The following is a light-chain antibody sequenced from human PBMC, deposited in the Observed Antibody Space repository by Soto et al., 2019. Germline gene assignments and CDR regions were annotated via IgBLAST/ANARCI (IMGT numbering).Light chain of an antibody. J-gene: IGKJ1*01. CDR3: QQDNNWPRT. CDR1: QSVSSN. V-gene: IGKV3-15*01. CDR2: GAS. Sequence: EIVMSPSPSTLSVSPWERATLSCRASQSVSSNLAWYQQKPGQAPRLIIYGASTRATGIPARFSGSGSGTEFTLTISSLQSEDFAVYYCQQDNNWPRTFGQGTKVDIK.